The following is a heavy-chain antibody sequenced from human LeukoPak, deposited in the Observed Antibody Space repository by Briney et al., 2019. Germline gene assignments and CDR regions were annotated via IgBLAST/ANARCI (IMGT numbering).Heavy chain of an antibody. CDR2: IKTDGSEK. CDR1: GFTFSSYW. Sequence: PGGSLRLSCEASGFTFSSYWMSWVRQAPGKGLEWVANIKTDGSEKYYVDSVKGRFTISRDNAKNSLYLQMNSLRAEDTAVYYCAREGSSSNWFDPWGQGTLVTVSS. D-gene: IGHD6-6*01. J-gene: IGHJ5*02. V-gene: IGHV3-7*03. CDR3: AREGSSSNWFDP.